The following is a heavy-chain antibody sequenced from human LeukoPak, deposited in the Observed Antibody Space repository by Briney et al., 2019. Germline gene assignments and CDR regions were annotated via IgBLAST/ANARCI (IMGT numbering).Heavy chain of an antibody. J-gene: IGHJ5*02. D-gene: IGHD2-15*01. V-gene: IGHV4-31*02. Sequence: SETLSLTCIVSGFSFNSPNYSWGRTLHPPGKGLDRIGYIYYTGSTYYNPSLKSRVTMSVDTSKNQFSLKLSSVTAADTAVYFCARLLREYCSGGTCYTGWFDPWGQGTLVTVSS. CDR3: ARLLREYCSGGTCYTGWFDP. CDR2: IYYTGST. CDR1: GFSFNSPNYS.